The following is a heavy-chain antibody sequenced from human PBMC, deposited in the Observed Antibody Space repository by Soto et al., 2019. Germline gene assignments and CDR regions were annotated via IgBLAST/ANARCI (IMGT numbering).Heavy chain of an antibody. D-gene: IGHD6-13*01. J-gene: IGHJ6*02. CDR3: AREEGWSSSWYNYYYGMDV. CDR1: GGSFSGYY. Sequence: KASETLSLTCAVYGGSFSGYYWSWIRQPPGKGLEWIGEINHSGSTNYNPSLKSRVTISVDTSKNQFSLKLSSVTAADTAVYYCAREEGWSSSWYNYYYGMDVWGQGTTVTVSS. CDR2: INHSGST. V-gene: IGHV4-34*01.